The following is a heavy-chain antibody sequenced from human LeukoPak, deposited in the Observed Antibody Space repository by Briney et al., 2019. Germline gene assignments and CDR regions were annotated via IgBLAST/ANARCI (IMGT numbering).Heavy chain of an antibody. Sequence: GESLRLSCEAAALIFNSYWMSWVRQAPGRGLEWVADINEDGSTIYYVNSVKGRFTISRDNAKNSLSLQLNTLRAGATAVYCCARCSYVSRTWPLDSWGQGTLVTASS. CDR3: ARCSYVSRTWPLDS. J-gene: IGHJ4*02. V-gene: IGHV3-7*05. D-gene: IGHD5-18*01. CDR2: INEDGSTI. CDR1: ALIFNSYW.